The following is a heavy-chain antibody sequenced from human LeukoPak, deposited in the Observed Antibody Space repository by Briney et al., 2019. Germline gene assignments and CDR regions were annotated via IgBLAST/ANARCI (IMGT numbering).Heavy chain of an antibody. J-gene: IGHJ3*02. CDR2: INPNSGGT. CDR3: ARSRLLRYDAFDI. D-gene: IGHD2/OR15-2a*01. CDR1: GYTFTGYY. Sequence: ASVKVSCKASGYTFTGYYIHWVRQAPGQGLEWMGWINPNSGGTNYAQNFQGRVTMTRDTSISTAYLEVSRLRSDYTAVYYCARSRLLRYDAFDIWGQGTMVTVSS. V-gene: IGHV1-2*02.